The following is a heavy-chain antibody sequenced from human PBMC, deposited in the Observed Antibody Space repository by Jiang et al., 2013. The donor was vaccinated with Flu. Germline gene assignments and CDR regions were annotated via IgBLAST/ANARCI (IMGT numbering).Heavy chain of an antibody. D-gene: IGHD6-13*01. CDR2: INPSGGST. CDR1: GYTFTSYY. Sequence: SGAEVKKPGASVKVSCKASGYTFTSYYMHWVRQAPGQGLEWMGIINPSGGSTSYAQKFQGRVTMTRDTSTSTVYMELSSLRSEDTAVYYCASEMGVYSSSPVLPVDVWGQGTTVTVSS. V-gene: IGHV1-46*03. J-gene: IGHJ6*02. CDR3: ASEMGVYSSSPVLPVDV.